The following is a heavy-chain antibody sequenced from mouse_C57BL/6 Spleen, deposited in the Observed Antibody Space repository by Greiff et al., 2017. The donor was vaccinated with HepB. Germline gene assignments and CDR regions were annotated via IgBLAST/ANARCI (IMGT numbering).Heavy chain of an antibody. CDR3: VRDGYYPYYAMDY. J-gene: IGHJ4*01. CDR2: IDPSDSET. Sequence: QVQLQQPGAELVRPGSSVKLSCKASGYTFTSYWMHWVKQRPIQGLEWIGNIDPSDSETHYNQKFKDKATLTVDKSSSTAYMQLSSLTSEDSAVYYCVRDGYYPYYAMDYWGQGTSVTVSS. V-gene: IGHV1-52*01. D-gene: IGHD2-3*01. CDR1: GYTFTSYW.